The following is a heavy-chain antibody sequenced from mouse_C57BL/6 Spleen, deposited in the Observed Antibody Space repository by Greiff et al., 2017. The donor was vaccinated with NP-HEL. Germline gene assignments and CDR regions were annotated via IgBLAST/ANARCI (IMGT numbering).Heavy chain of an antibody. CDR2: ISNGGGST. Sequence: EVKLVESGGGLVQPGGSLKLSCAASGFTFSDYYMYWVRQTPEKRLEWVAYISNGGGSTYYPDTVKGRFTISRDNAKNTLYLQMSRLKSEDTAMYYCARLTGTRYFDVWGTGTTVTVSS. J-gene: IGHJ1*03. CDR1: GFTFSDYY. CDR3: ARLTGTRYFDV. D-gene: IGHD4-1*01. V-gene: IGHV5-12*01.